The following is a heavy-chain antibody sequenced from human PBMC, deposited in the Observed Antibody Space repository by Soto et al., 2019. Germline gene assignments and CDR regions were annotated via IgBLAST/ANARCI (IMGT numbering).Heavy chain of an antibody. Sequence: SETLSLTCTVSGGSISSYYWSWIRQPAGKGLEWIGRIYTSGSTNYNPSLKSRVTMPVDASKNQFSLKLSSVTAADTAVYYCARGLVGATYRYYFDYWGQGTLVTVSS. V-gene: IGHV4-4*07. D-gene: IGHD1-26*01. CDR1: GGSISSYY. J-gene: IGHJ4*02. CDR3: ARGLVGATYRYYFDY. CDR2: IYTSGST.